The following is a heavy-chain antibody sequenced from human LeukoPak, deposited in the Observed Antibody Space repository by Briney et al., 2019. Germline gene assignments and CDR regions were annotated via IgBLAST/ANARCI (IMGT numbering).Heavy chain of an antibody. CDR3: AKDTGPVLVGARSHAFDI. CDR1: GFTFSSYA. Sequence: GGSLRLSCAASGFTFSSYAMSWVRQAPGKGLEWVSAIGGSGGSAYYADSVKGRFTISRDNSKNTLYLQMNSLRAEDTAVYYCAKDTGPVLVGARSHAFDIWGQGTMVTVSS. CDR2: IGGSGGSA. D-gene: IGHD1-26*01. V-gene: IGHV3-23*01. J-gene: IGHJ3*02.